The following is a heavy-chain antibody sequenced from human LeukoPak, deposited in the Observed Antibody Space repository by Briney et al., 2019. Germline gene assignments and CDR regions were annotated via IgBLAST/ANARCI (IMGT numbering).Heavy chain of an antibody. Sequence: GGSLRLSCAASGFTFSSYALRWVRQAPGKGLEWVAIITYDGSNKYYADSVKGRFTISRDNSKNTLYLQMNSLRADDTAVYYCARDTNCNFDFDGRGTLATVS. CDR3: ARDTNCNFDF. D-gene: IGHD1-1*01. CDR1: GFTFSSYA. J-gene: IGHJ4*02. V-gene: IGHV3-30-3*01. CDR2: ITYDGSNK.